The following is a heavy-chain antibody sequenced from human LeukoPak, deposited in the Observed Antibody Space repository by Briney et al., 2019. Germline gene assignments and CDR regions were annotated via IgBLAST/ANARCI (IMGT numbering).Heavy chain of an antibody. D-gene: IGHD3-22*01. CDR1: GFSFTEPG. V-gene: IGHV3-30*02. CDR3: SKRKYSDSSIDAFNY. CDR2: IQFHGSDI. J-gene: IGHJ3*01. Sequence: PGGSLRLSCAASGFSFTEPGMHWVRQAPGRGLEWLAFIQFHGSDIFYADSVEGRFTISRDNSRNTLYLQMNSLRAEDTAVYYCSKRKYSDSSIDAFNYWGQGTMVTVSS.